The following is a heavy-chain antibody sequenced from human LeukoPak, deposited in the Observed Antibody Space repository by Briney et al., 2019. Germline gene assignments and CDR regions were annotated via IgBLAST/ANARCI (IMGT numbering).Heavy chain of an antibody. CDR3: ARLRGGIQLWGD. Sequence: AETLSLTCTVSGGSVTSESYSWGWIRQPPGKGLQWIVTLSHNGLNYYNPSLKSRVAMPLHTSTIQLSLTLSSLTAPDTAVYYCARLRGGIQLWGDWGQGTLVTVSS. V-gene: IGHV4-39*01. J-gene: IGHJ4*02. D-gene: IGHD5-18*01. CDR2: LSHNGLN. CDR1: GGSVTSESYS.